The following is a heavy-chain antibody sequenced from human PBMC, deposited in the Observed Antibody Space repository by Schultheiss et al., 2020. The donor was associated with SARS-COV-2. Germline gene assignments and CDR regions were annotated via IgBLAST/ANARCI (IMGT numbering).Heavy chain of an antibody. D-gene: IGHD4-17*01. J-gene: IGHJ4*02. CDR1: GGSFSGYY. CDR2: INHSGST. CDR3: ARARRLRVDY. Sequence: SETLSLTCAVYGGSFSGYYWSWIRQPPGKGLEWIGEINHSGSTNYNPSLKSRVTISVDTSKNQFSLKLSSVTAADTAVYYCARARRLRVDYWGQGTLVTVSS. V-gene: IGHV4-34*01.